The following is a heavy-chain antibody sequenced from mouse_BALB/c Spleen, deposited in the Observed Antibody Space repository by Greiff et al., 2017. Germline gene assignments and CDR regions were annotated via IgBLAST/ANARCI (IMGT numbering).Heavy chain of an antibody. CDR1: GYSITSGYY. CDR2: ISYDGSN. J-gene: IGHJ3*01. Sequence: EVQLQESGPGLVKPSQSLTLTCSATGYSITSGYYWNWIRQFPGNKLEWMGYISYDGSNNYNPSLKNRISITRDTSKNQFFLKLNSVTTEDTATYYCARGDYDYDGFAYWGQGTLVTVSA. CDR3: ARGDYDYDGFAY. V-gene: IGHV3-6*02. D-gene: IGHD2-4*01.